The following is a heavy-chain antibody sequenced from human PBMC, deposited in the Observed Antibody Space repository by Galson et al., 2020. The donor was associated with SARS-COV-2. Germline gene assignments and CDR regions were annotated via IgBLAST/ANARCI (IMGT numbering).Heavy chain of an antibody. D-gene: IGHD5-12*01. CDR1: GFTFSRFW. CDR3: ARDQDGYNDF. V-gene: IGHV3-7*01. Sequence: GESLKISCAASGFTFSRFWMSWVRQAPGKGLEWVANIKQDGSDRYYGDSVKGRFTISSDNAKNSLYLQMNSLRAEDTAVYYCARDQDGYNDFWGQGTLVTGSS. CDR2: IKQDGSDR. J-gene: IGHJ4*02.